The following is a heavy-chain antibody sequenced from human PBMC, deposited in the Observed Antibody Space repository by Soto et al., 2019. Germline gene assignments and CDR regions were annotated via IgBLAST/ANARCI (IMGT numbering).Heavy chain of an antibody. D-gene: IGHD2-2*01. V-gene: IGHV3-23*01. Sequence: GGSLRLSCAASGFTFSSYAMSWVRQAPGKGLEWVSAISGSGGSTYYADSVKGRFTISRDNTKNTLYLQMNSLRAEDTAVYYCAKAGGSSTPAPGSYWGQGTLVTVSS. CDR2: ISGSGGST. CDR3: AKAGGSSTPAPGSY. CDR1: GFTFSSYA. J-gene: IGHJ4*02.